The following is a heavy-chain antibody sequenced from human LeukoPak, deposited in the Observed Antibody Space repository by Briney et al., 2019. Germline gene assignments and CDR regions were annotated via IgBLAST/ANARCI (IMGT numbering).Heavy chain of an antibody. Sequence: SQILSLTCTVSGGSISDAAYYWSWIRQHPGEGLKWIGYIYYSGSTSYNPSLKSRVTISVDTSKNQFSLKLTSVTAADTAVYYCARDPAPYAYDTSGYDSWGQGTLVTVSS. J-gene: IGHJ4*02. V-gene: IGHV4-31*03. CDR3: ARDPAPYAYDTSGYDS. D-gene: IGHD3-22*01. CDR2: IYYSGST. CDR1: GGSISDAAYY.